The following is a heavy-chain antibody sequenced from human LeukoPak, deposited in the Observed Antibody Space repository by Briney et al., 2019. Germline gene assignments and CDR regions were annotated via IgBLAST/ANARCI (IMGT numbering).Heavy chain of an antibody. CDR3: AREGCGGGSCRQTHFDY. D-gene: IGHD2-15*01. CDR2: IYYSGST. V-gene: IGHV4-59*01. J-gene: IGHJ4*02. Sequence: SETLSLTCTVSGGSISSYYWSWIRQPPGKGLEWIGYIYYSGSTNYNPSLKSRLTISVDASKNQFSLKLTSVTAADTAVYYCAREGCGGGSCRQTHFDYWGQGTLVTVSS. CDR1: GGSISSYY.